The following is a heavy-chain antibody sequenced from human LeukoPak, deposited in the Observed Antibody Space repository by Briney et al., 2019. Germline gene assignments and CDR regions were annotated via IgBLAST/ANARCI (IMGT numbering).Heavy chain of an antibody. Sequence: ASVKVSCKASGYTFTGYYMHWVRQAPGQGLEWMGWMNPNSDNTGYAQKFQGRVTMTRNTSISTAYMELSSLRSEDTAVYYCASGGQDYYYGMDVWGQGTTVTVSS. J-gene: IGHJ6*02. CDR1: GYTFTGYY. CDR3: ASGGQDYYYGMDV. V-gene: IGHV1-8*02. CDR2: MNPNSDNT.